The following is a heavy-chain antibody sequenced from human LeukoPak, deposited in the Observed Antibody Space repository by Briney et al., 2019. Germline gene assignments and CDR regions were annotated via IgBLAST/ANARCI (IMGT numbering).Heavy chain of an antibody. CDR1: GFSFSSYW. D-gene: IGHD3-3*01. CDR2: IKQDGSDK. V-gene: IGHV3-7*01. J-gene: IGHJ6*02. CDR3: ARHGTPSLLYYDFWSGYYRYGVDV. Sequence: PGGSLRLSCAASGFSFSSYWMSWVRQAPGKGLEWVAKIKQDGSDKYYVDSVKGRFTISRDNAKNSLYLQMNSLRAEDTAVYYCARHGTPSLLYYDFWSGYYRYGVDVWGQGTTVTVSS.